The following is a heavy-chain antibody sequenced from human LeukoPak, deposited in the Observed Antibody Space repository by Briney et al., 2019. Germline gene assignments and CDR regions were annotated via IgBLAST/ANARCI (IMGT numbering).Heavy chain of an antibody. D-gene: IGHD5-18*01. CDR3: AKEGGAGYGYGMDV. CDR1: GFTFSSYA. V-gene: IGHV3-23*01. CDR2: IGGNT. Sequence: GGSLRLSCAASGFTFSSYAMTWVRQAPGKGLGWVSSIGGNTYYTDSVKGRFTISRDNSKNTLYLQMDSLRAGDTALYYCAKEGGAGYGYGMDVWGQGTTVTASS. J-gene: IGHJ6*02.